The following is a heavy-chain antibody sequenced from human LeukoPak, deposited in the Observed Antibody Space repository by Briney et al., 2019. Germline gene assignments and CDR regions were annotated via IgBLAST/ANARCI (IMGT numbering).Heavy chain of an antibody. D-gene: IGHD1-26*01. CDR2: IRYDGSSE. CDR3: TNTIDF. Sequence: QPRGSLRLSCAASGFTFSTYGMHWVRQTPGKGLEWVAFIRYDGSSEYYGDSVKGRFTISRDNSKNTLCLQMNSLRGEDTAVYYCTNTIDFWGQGTLVTVSS. CDR1: GFTFSTYG. J-gene: IGHJ4*02. V-gene: IGHV3-30*02.